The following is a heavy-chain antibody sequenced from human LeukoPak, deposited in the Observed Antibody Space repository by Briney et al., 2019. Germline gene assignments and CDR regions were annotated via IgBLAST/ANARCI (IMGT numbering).Heavy chain of an antibody. CDR1: GFTFRNYA. CDR3: AKYSGSYYYPPNWDS. V-gene: IGHV3-23*01. Sequence: GGSLRLSSAASGFTFRNYAMTWVRQAPGKGLEWVSGISGSGSSTYYADSVKGRFTLSRDYPKNTLYLQMNSLRAEDTAVYFCAKYSGSYYYPPNWDSWGQGTLVTVFS. J-gene: IGHJ4*02. D-gene: IGHD1-26*01. CDR2: ISGSGSST.